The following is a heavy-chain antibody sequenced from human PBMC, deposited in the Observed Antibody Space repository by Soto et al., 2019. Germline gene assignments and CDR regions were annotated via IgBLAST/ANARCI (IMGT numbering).Heavy chain of an antibody. CDR2: INGGGTST. V-gene: IGHV3-23*03. CDR1: GFTFSNFA. CDR3: ASAHQTVGAIHGVVDS. Sequence: EVQLLESGGGLVQPGGSLKLSCAASGFTFSNFAMNWVRQAPGKGPEWVSLINGGGTSTYYADSVKGRFTLSRDNSINSVCLQTSSLGGDYTAVHFCASAHQTVGAIHGVVDSLGQCTLVTVSS. D-gene: IGHD3-10*01. J-gene: IGHJ4*02.